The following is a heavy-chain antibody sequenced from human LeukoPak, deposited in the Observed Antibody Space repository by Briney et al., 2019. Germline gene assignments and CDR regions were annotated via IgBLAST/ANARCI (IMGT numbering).Heavy chain of an antibody. CDR1: GYTFTSYA. CDR2: INTNTGNP. J-gene: IGHJ6*02. CDR3: ARSFWELPNYYYYGMDV. Sequence: ASVKVSCTASGYTFTSYAMNWVRQAPGQGLEWMGWINTNTGNPTYAQGFTGRFVFSLDTSVSTAYQQISSLKAEDTAVYYCARSFWELPNYYYYGMDVWGQGTTVTVSS. V-gene: IGHV7-4-1*02. D-gene: IGHD1-26*01.